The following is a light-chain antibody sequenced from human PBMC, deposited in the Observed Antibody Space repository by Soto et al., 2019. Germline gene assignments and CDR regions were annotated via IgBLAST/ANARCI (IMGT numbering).Light chain of an antibody. CDR1: SSDVRNYNL. J-gene: IGLJ1*01. Sequence: QSALTQPASVSGSPGQSITISCTGTSSDVRNYNLVSWYQQHPGKAPKLMIYEVTKRPSGVSNRFSGSRSGNTASLTISGLQAEDEADYYCCSYAGSSTYVFGTGTKLTVL. V-gene: IGLV2-23*02. CDR2: EVT. CDR3: CSYAGSSTYV.